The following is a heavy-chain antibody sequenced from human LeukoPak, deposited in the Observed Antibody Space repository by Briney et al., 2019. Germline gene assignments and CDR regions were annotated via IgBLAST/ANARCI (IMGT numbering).Heavy chain of an antibody. CDR3: ARRFNYYDSSGNYEGFYFVY. CDR1: GYTFTSYG. CDR2: ISAY. J-gene: IGHJ4*02. D-gene: IGHD3-22*01. Sequence: ASVKVSCKASGYTFTSYGISWVRQAPGQGLEWMGWISAYAQKFQGRVTMTRDTSTSTAYMELRSLRSDDTAVYYCARRFNYYDSSGNYEGFYFVYWRQGTLVTVSS. V-gene: IGHV1-18*01.